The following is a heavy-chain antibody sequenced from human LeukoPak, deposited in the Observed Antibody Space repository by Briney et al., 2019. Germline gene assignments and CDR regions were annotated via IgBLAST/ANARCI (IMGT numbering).Heavy chain of an antibody. J-gene: IGHJ4*02. D-gene: IGHD3-22*01. V-gene: IGHV3-23*01. CDR3: AKSLEYYDGSSFLTRIFDY. CDR2: IIGSGEST. Sequence: PGGSLRLSCEASGFTFSTYGMSWVRQAPGKGLEWVSGIIGSGESTYYTDSVKGRFTTSRDNSKNTLYVQMDSLRVEDTAVYYCAKSLEYYDGSSFLTRIFDYWGQGTLVTVSS. CDR1: GFTFSTYG.